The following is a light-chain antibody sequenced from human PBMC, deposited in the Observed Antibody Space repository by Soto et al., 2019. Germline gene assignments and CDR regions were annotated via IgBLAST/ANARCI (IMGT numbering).Light chain of an antibody. Sequence: EIVLTQSPGILSLSPGERATLSCRASQTISSKYLSWYQHKPGQAPRLLIYAASSRAAGIPDRFSGSGSGTDFTLTISRLEPEDFAVYYCQQYGSSPPYTFGQGTKLEIK. V-gene: IGKV3-20*01. CDR2: AAS. CDR3: QQYGSSPPYT. J-gene: IGKJ2*01. CDR1: QTISSKY.